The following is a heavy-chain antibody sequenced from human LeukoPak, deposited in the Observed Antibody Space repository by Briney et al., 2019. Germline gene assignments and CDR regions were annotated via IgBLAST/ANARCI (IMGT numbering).Heavy chain of an antibody. CDR1: GFSFRSHG. CDR2: ISPRGDIT. Sequence: GGSLRLSCAASGFSFRSHGMNWVRPAPGKGLEWVSGISPRGDITYYKDSVRGRFTISKDNFKNTVSLQLNSLRAEDTAMYYCAKDDDWGRFNHWGQGTLVTVSS. CDR3: AKDDDWGRFNH. D-gene: IGHD3-16*01. V-gene: IGHV3-23*02. J-gene: IGHJ1*01.